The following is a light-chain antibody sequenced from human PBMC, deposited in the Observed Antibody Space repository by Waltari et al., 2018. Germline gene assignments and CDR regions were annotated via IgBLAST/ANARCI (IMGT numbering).Light chain of an antibody. J-gene: IGLJ1*01. CDR2: DVS. V-gene: IGLV2-14*03. CDR1: SRDVGNYNW. CDR3: TSYTSSHSLV. Sequence: QSALTQPASVSWSPGQSITISCTGPSRDVGNYNWLSWYQQHPGKAHKGVIFDVSYRPSGVSNRFSGSKSGNTASLTISGLQAEDEADYYCTSYTSSHSLVFGTGTKVTVL.